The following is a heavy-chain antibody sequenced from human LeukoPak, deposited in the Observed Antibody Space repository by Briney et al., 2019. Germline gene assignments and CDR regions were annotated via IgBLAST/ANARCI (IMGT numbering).Heavy chain of an antibody. V-gene: IGHV5-51*01. J-gene: IGHJ4*02. CDR3: ARLGWKNYYDSSGYSHFDY. D-gene: IGHD3-22*01. CDR2: IYPGDSDT. CDR1: GYSFTSYW. Sequence: GESLKISCKGSGYSFTSYWIGWVRQMPGKGLELMGIIYPGDSDTRYSPSFQGQVTISADKSISTAYLQWSSLQASDTAMYYCARLGWKNYYDSSGYSHFDYWGQGTLVTVSS.